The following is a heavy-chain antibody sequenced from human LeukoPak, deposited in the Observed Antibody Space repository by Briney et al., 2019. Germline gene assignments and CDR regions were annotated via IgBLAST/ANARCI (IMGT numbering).Heavy chain of an antibody. CDR1: GFTFSSYE. Sequence: PPGGSLRLSCAASGFTFSSYEMNWVRQAPGKGLEWVSYISSSSSTIYYADSVKGRFTISRDNAKNSLYLQMNSLRAEDTAVYYCARGFTSGSSNLDYWGQGTLVTVSS. CDR2: ISSSSSTI. J-gene: IGHJ4*02. D-gene: IGHD1-26*01. V-gene: IGHV3-48*03. CDR3: ARGFTSGSSNLDY.